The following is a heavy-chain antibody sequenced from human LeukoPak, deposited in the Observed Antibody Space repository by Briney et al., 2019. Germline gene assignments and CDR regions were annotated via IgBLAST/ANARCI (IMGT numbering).Heavy chain of an antibody. CDR2: ISGSGGST. CDR3: ARGNDYGDYECDY. Sequence: GGSLRLSCAASGFTFSDYAVSWVRQAPGKGLEWVSAISGSGGSTYYADSVKGRFTISRDNSKNTLYLQMNSLRAEDTAVYYCARGNDYGDYECDYWGQGTLVTVSS. V-gene: IGHV3-23*01. J-gene: IGHJ4*02. CDR1: GFTFSDYA. D-gene: IGHD4-17*01.